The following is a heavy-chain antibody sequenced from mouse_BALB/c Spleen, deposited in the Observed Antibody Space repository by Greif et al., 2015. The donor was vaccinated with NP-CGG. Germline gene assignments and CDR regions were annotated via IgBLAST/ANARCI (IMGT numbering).Heavy chain of an antibody. V-gene: IGHV1-14*01. D-gene: IGHD2-1*01. Sequence: EVHLVESGPELVKPGASVKMSCKASGYTFTSYVMHWVKQKPGQGLEWIGYINPYNDGTKYNEKFKGKATLTSDKSSSTAYMELSSLTSEDSAVYYCARCYYGNYLYAMDYWGQGTSVTVSS. J-gene: IGHJ4*01. CDR3: ARCYYGNYLYAMDY. CDR2: INPYNDGT. CDR1: GYTFTSYV.